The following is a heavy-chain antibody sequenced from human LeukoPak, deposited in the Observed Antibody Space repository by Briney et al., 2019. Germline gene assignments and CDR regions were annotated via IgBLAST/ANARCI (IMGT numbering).Heavy chain of an antibody. CDR3: AYGDQFGVFVY. CDR2: ISGSSGNI. Sequence: PGGSLRLSCAVSGFKFSNYAMNWVRQAPGKGLEWVSGISGSSGNIYYADSVKGRVTISRDNSKSTLYLQMNSLRADDTAIYYCAYGDQFGVFVYWGQGTVVTVSS. D-gene: IGHD2-21*02. J-gene: IGHJ4*02. CDR1: GFKFSNYA. V-gene: IGHV3-23*01.